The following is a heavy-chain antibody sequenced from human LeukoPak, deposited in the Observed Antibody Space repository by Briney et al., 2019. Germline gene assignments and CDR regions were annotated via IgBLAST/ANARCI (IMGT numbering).Heavy chain of an antibody. Sequence: ASVKVSCKASGYTFTSYGISWVRQAPGQGLEWMGWISAYNGNTNYAQKLQGRVTMTTDTSTSTAYKELRSLRSDDTAVYYCARDTHSIWSGYYYYYYYMDVWGKGTTVTVSS. CDR1: GYTFTSYG. CDR3: ARDTHSIWSGYYYYYYYMDV. CDR2: ISAYNGNT. J-gene: IGHJ6*03. D-gene: IGHD3-3*01. V-gene: IGHV1-18*01.